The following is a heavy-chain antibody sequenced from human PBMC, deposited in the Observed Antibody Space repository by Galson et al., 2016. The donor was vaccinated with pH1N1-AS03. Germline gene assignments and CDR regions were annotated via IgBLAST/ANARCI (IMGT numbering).Heavy chain of an antibody. J-gene: IGHJ5*02. CDR1: GVTFSTFS. CDR3: AKEGLEIPLGWFDP. V-gene: IGHV1-69*13. CDR2: IIPIFGSP. D-gene: IGHD2-2*02. Sequence: SVKVSCKAYGVTFSTFSITWVRQAPGQGLEWMGRIIPIFGSPQYNEKFQDRVTITADEPTNTVFMELSSLKSDDTAFHYCAKEGLEIPLGWFDPWGQGTLVTVSS.